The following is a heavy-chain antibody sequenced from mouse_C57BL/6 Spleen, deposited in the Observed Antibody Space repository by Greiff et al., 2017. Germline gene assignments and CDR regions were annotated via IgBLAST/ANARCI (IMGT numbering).Heavy chain of an antibody. CDR3: ARRSSYSFDV. J-gene: IGHJ1*03. V-gene: IGHV1-18*01. CDR2: INPNNGGT. D-gene: IGHD1-1*01. CDR1: GYTFTDYN. Sequence: VQLQQSGPELVKPGASVKIPCKASGYTFTDYNMDWVKQSHGKSLEWIGDINPNNGGTIYNQKFKGKATLTVDKSSSTAYMELRSLTSEDTAVYYCARRSSYSFDVWGTGTTVTVSS.